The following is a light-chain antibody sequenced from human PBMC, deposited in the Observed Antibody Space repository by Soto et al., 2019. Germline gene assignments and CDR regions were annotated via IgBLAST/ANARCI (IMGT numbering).Light chain of an antibody. CDR1: QSLLHSNGYNY. CDR3: MQALQTPRT. V-gene: IGKV2-28*01. J-gene: IGKJ3*01. Sequence: DIVMTQSPLSLPVTPGEPASISCRSSQSLLHSNGYNYLDWYLQKPGQSPQLLIYLGSNRASGVPDRCSGSGSGTDFTLKISRVEAEDVGVYYCMQALQTPRTFGPGTKLDIK. CDR2: LGS.